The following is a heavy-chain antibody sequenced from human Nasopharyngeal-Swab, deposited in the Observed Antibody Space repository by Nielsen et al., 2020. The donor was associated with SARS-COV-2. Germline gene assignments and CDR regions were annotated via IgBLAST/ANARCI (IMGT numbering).Heavy chain of an antibody. V-gene: IGHV4-31*03. J-gene: IGHJ5*02. CDR3: ARGGGWSGSFTNWFDP. Sequence: SETLSLTCTVSGGSITSGGYYWSWIRQHPGKGLEWVGYIYYSGSTYYNPSLKSRVTISVDTSKNQFSLKLSSVTAADAAVYYCARGGGWSGSFTNWFDPWGQGTLVTVSS. D-gene: IGHD1-26*01. CDR2: IYYSGST. CDR1: GGSITSGGYY.